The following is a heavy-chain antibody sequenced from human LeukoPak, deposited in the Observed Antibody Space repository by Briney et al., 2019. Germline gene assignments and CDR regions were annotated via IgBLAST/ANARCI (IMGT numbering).Heavy chain of an antibody. J-gene: IGHJ5*02. CDR3: ARGTGARSSGFDP. CDR2: IYISGST. V-gene: IGHV4-4*07. Sequence: SETLSLTCTVSGGSISSYYWNWIRQPAGKGLEWIGRIYISGSTNYNPSLKSRVTMSVDTSKNQFSLKLSSVTAADTAVYYCARGTGARSSGFDPWGQGTLVTVSS. CDR1: GGSISSYY. D-gene: IGHD7-27*01.